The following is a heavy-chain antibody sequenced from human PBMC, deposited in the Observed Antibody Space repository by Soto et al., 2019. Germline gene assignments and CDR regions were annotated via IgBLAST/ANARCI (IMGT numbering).Heavy chain of an antibody. CDR1: GFTVTSNY. V-gene: IGHV3-53*04. Sequence: GGSLRLSCAASGFTVTSNYMSWVRQAPGKGLEWVSIIYSGGSTYYADSMKGRFTITRHNSRNTLYLQMNSLRTEYTAVYYCARILYSNTFYYYYMDVWGKGTTVTVSS. D-gene: IGHD6-13*01. J-gene: IGHJ6*03. CDR2: IYSGGST. CDR3: ARILYSNTFYYYYMDV.